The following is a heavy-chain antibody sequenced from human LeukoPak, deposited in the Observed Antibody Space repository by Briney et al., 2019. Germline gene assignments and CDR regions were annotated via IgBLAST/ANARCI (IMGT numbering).Heavy chain of an antibody. CDR2: ISYDGSNK. D-gene: IGHD2-15*01. V-gene: IGHV3-30*18. CDR1: GFTFSSYG. Sequence: GGSLRLSCAASGFTFSSYGTHWVRQAPGKGLEWVAVISYDGSNKYYADSVKGRFTISRDNSKNTLYLQMNSLRAEDTAVYYCAKVGGGPTWDIVVVVAATPVYYFDYWGQGTLVTVSS. J-gene: IGHJ4*02. CDR3: AKVGGGPTWDIVVVVAATPVYYFDY.